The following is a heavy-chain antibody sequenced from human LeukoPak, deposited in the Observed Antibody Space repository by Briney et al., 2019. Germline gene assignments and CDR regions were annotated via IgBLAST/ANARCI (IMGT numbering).Heavy chain of an antibody. D-gene: IGHD5-24*01. CDR2: IYHSGST. CDR3: ATLMATIDY. Sequence: SETLSLTCAVSGYSISSGYYWGWIRQPPGQGLGWIGSIYHSGSTYYNPSLKSRVTISVDTSKNQFSLKLSSVTAADTAVYYCATLMATIDYWGQGTLVTVSS. V-gene: IGHV4-38-2*01. J-gene: IGHJ4*02. CDR1: GYSISSGYY.